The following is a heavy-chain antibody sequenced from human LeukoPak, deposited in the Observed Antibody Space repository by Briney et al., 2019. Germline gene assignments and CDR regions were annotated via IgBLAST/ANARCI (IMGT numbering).Heavy chain of an antibody. CDR3: ARGRDYGDWAPWFDP. D-gene: IGHD4-17*01. CDR1: GYTFTSYG. J-gene: IGHJ5*02. V-gene: IGHV1-18*01. Sequence: ASVKVSCKASGYTFTSYGISWVRQAPGQGLEWMGWISAYNGNTNYAQKLQGRVTMTTDTSTSTAYMELRSLRSDDTAVYYCARGRDYGDWAPWFDPWGQGTLVTVSS. CDR2: ISAYNGNT.